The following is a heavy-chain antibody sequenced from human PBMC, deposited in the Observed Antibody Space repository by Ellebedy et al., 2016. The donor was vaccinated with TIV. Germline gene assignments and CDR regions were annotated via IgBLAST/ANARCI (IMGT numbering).Heavy chain of an antibody. CDR2: ISSSTGTL. CDR1: GFTFSSYW. Sequence: GESLKISCAASGFTFSSYWMNWVRQAPGKGLEWVSSISSSTGTLYYADSVKGRFTISRDFAKNSLYLQMNSLRDEDTAGYYCARRFDLWGQGTLVTVSS. CDR3: ARRFDL. J-gene: IGHJ4*02. V-gene: IGHV3-48*02.